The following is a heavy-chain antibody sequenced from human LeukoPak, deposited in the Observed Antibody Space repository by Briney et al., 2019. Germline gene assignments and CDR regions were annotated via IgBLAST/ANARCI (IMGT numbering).Heavy chain of an antibody. CDR1: GFTLSSYE. CDR2: ISSSGSTI. D-gene: IGHD3-3*01. J-gene: IGHJ4*02. CDR3: ARATARGYDFWSGYQTYFDY. V-gene: IGHV3-48*03. Sequence: SGGSLRLSCAASGFTLSSYEMNWVSQAPGKGLEWVSYISSSGSTIYYADSVKGRFTISRDNAKNSLYLQMNSLRAEDTAVYYCARATARGYDFWSGYQTYFDYWGQGTLVTVSS.